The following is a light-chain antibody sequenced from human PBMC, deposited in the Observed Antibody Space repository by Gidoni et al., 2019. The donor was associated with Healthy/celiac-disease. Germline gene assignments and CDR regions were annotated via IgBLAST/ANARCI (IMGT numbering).Light chain of an antibody. CDR3: QQYDSSPLT. CDR1: QSASSSY. V-gene: IGKV3-20*01. CDR2: GAS. Sequence: EIVLTQSPGTLSLSPGEKATLSCRASQSASSSYLAWYQQKPGQAPRRLIYGASSRATGIPDRFSGSGSGTDFTLTISRLEPEDFAVYYCQQYDSSPLTFGGGTKVEIK. J-gene: IGKJ4*01.